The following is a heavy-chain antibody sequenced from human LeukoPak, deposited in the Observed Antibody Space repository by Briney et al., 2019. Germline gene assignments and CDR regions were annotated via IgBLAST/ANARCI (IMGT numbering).Heavy chain of an antibody. J-gene: IGHJ5*02. CDR3: ARELLRNPYGDDEAS. D-gene: IGHD4-17*01. Sequence: PSETLSLTCTVSGGSISSYYWSWIRQPPGKGLEWIGYIYYSGSTNYNPSLKSRVTISVDTSKNQFSLKLSSVTAADTAVYYCARELLRNPYGDDEASWGQGTLVTVSS. CDR1: GGSISSYY. V-gene: IGHV4-59*01. CDR2: IYYSGST.